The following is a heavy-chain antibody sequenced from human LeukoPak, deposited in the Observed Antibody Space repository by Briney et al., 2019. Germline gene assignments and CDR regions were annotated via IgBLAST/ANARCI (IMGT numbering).Heavy chain of an antibody. D-gene: IGHD3-9*01. CDR3: ARDHYDILTGYSTSDAFDI. Sequence: ASVKVSCKASGYTFTSYYMHWVRQAPGQGLEWMGWISAYNGNTNYAQKLQGRVTMTTDTSTSTAYMELRSLRSDDTAVYYCARDHYDILTGYSTSDAFDIWGQGTMVTVSS. J-gene: IGHJ3*02. V-gene: IGHV1-18*04. CDR2: ISAYNGNT. CDR1: GYTFTSYY.